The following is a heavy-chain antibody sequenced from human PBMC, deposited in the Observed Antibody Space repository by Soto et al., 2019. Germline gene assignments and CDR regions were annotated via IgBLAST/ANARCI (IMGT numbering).Heavy chain of an antibody. D-gene: IGHD3-9*01. Sequence: SETLSLTCTVSGGSISSSSYYWGWIRQPPGKGLEWIGSIYYSGSTYYNPSLKSRVTISVDTSMYQFSLKLSSVTAAVLFFYYCARPFTYPFDLLEDFDFWGQGTLVTVSS. CDR1: GGSISSSSYY. CDR3: ARPFTYPFDLLEDFDF. J-gene: IGHJ4*02. CDR2: IYYSGST. V-gene: IGHV4-39*01.